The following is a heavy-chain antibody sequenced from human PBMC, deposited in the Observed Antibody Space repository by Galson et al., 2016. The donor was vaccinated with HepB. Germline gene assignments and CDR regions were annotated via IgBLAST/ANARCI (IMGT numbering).Heavy chain of an antibody. J-gene: IGHJ4*02. CDR2: INSDGSST. CDR3: ARDPSRSIFDYGGDY. V-gene: IGHV3-74*01. D-gene: IGHD4/OR15-4a*01. Sequence: SLRLSCAASGFTFSRYWMHWVRQAPGKGLVWVSRINSDGSSTTCADSVKGRFTISRDNAKNTLYLQMNSLRTEDTAVYYCARDPSRSIFDYGGDYCGQGTLVTVSS. CDR1: GFTFSRYW.